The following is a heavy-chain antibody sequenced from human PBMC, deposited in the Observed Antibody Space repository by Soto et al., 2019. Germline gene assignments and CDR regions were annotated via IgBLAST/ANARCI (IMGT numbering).Heavy chain of an antibody. Sequence: QVQLVQSGAAVKKPGSSVKVSRKASGGTFSRYSFTWVRQAPGHGLEWMGRIIPVFGIASYAQKFQGRVTITADKSTSTAYMELSSLRSEDTAVYYCAREDRDRETGLVPAAIDGMDVWGQGTTVTVSS. CDR1: GGTFSRYS. D-gene: IGHD2-2*01. V-gene: IGHV1-69*08. J-gene: IGHJ6*02. CDR3: AREDRDRETGLVPAAIDGMDV. CDR2: IIPVFGIA.